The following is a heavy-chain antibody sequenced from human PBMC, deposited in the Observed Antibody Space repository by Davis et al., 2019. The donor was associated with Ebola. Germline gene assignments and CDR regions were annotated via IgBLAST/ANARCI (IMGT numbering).Heavy chain of an antibody. CDR3: ARSTWMGATPLDY. CDR2: ISGGGGDT. V-gene: IGHV3-23*01. D-gene: IGHD1-26*01. Sequence: PGGSLRLSCEVSAFTRFSAYAMNWVRQVPGKGLEWVSTISGGGGDTHYADSVKGRFTVSRDNSKNTVYLEMNGLRPEDTAQYYCARSTWMGATPLDYWGQGTLLTVSS. CDR1: AFTRFSAYA. J-gene: IGHJ4*02.